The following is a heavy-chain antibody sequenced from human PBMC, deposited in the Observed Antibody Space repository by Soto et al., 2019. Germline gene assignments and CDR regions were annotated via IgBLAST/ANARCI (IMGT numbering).Heavy chain of an antibody. CDR1: GFTFSSYA. J-gene: IGHJ4*02. D-gene: IGHD3-3*01. CDR2: ISYDGSNK. CDR3: ASPNGDSITIKV. V-gene: IGHV3-30-3*01. Sequence: GGSLRLSCAASGFTFSSYAMHWVRQAPGKGLEWVAVISYDGSNKYYADSVKGRFTISRDNSKNTLYLQMNSLRAEDTAVYYCASPNGDSITIKVWGQGTLVTVSS.